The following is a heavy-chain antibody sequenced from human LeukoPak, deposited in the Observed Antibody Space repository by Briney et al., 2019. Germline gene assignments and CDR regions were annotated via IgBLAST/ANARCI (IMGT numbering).Heavy chain of an antibody. J-gene: IGHJ6*04. V-gene: IGHV4-34*01. D-gene: IGHD2-2*01. Sequence: SETLSLTCAVYGGSFSGYYWSWIRQPPGKGLEWIGEINHSGSTNYNPSLKSRVTISVDTSKDQFSLKLSSVTAADTAVYYCAREDIVVVPAAMGGYYCYGMDVWGKGTTVTVSS. CDR2: INHSGST. CDR3: AREDIVVVPAAMGGYYCYGMDV. CDR1: GGSFSGYY.